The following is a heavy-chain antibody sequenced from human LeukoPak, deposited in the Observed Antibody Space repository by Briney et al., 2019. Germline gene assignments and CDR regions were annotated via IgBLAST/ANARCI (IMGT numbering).Heavy chain of an antibody. CDR2: IYYSGST. Sequence: PSETLSLTYTVSGGSLSSSSYYWGWVRQPPGKGLEWIGNIYYSGSTYYNPSLKSRLTISLDTSQRQFSLRLSSVTAADTALYYCTRGSYDVLTGYSTLGEYWGQGTLVTVSS. J-gene: IGHJ4*02. CDR1: GGSLSSSSYY. CDR3: TRGSYDVLTGYSTLGEY. V-gene: IGHV4-39*01. D-gene: IGHD3-9*01.